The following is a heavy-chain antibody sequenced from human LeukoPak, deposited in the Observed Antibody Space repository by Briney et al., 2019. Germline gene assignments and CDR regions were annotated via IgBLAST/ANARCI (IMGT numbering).Heavy chain of an antibody. V-gene: IGHV4-59*01. CDR1: GGSISSYY. D-gene: IGHD3-10*01. Sequence: PSETLSLTCTVSGGSISSYYWSWIRQPPGKGLEWIGYIYYSGSTNYNPPLKSRVTISVDTSKNQFSLKLSSVTAADTAVYYCARDRSSGPMDVWGKGTTVTVSS. CDR2: IYYSGST. CDR3: ARDRSSGPMDV. J-gene: IGHJ6*04.